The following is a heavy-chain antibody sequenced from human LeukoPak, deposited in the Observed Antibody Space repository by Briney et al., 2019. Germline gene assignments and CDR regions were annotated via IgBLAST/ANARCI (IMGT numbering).Heavy chain of an antibody. CDR1: GYSFTSYW. D-gene: IGHD3-10*01. Sequence: GESLKISCKGSGYSFTSYWIGWARQMPGKGLEWMGIIYPGDSDTRYSPSFQGQVTISADKSISTAYLQWSSLKASDTAMYYCARPYTYYSSSDAFDIWGQGTMVTVSS. J-gene: IGHJ3*02. CDR2: IYPGDSDT. V-gene: IGHV5-51*01. CDR3: ARPYTYYSSSDAFDI.